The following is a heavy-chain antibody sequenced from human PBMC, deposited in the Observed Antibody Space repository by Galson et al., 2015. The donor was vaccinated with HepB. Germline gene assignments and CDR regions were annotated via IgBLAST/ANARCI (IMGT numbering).Heavy chain of an antibody. V-gene: IGHV3-23*01. D-gene: IGHD3-16*01. J-gene: IGHJ4*02. CDR1: GFTFSSYA. CDR3: AKAWGRILSFDY. CDR2: ISGSGGST. Sequence: SLRLSCAASGFTFSSYAMSWVRQAPGKGLEWVSAISGSGGSTYYADSVKGRFTISRDNSKNTLYLQMNSLRAEDTAVYYCAKAWGRILSFDYWGQGTLVTVSS.